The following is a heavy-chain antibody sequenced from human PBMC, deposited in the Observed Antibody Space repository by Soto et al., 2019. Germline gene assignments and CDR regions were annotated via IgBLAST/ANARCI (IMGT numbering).Heavy chain of an antibody. CDR2: VSYDGSNK. V-gene: IGHV3-30-3*01. D-gene: IGHD5-18*01. J-gene: IGHJ6*02. CDR3: ARDRPGGYGYSWDDFLYYYGMDV. CDR1: GFSFKSYA. Sequence: LRVSCAASGFSFKSYAIHWVRQAPGKGLEWVAVVSYDGSNKFYADSVKGRFTISRDDSKNTVFLQMNSLRVEDTAVFYCARDRPGGYGYSWDDFLYYYGMDVWGQGTTVTVSS.